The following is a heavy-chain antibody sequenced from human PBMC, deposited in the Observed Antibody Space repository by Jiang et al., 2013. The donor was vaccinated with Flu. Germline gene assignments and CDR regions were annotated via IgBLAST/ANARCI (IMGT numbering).Heavy chain of an antibody. CDR2: IYPGDSDT. V-gene: IGHV5-51*01. Sequence: LEWMGIIYPGDSDTRYSPSFQGQVTISADKSISTAYLQWSSLKASDTAMYYCARPGGYSYGDAFDIWGQGTMVTVSS. CDR3: ARPGGYSYGDAFDI. D-gene: IGHD5-18*01. J-gene: IGHJ3*02.